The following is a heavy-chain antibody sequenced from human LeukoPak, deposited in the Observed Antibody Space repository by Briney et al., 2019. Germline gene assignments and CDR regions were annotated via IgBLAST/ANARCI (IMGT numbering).Heavy chain of an antibody. CDR1: GFTFSSYN. V-gene: IGHV3-21*01. Sequence: PGRSLRLSCAASGFTFSSYNINWVRQPPGKGLEWLSSISTGSNYIYYADSVRGRFTISRDNAINTLYLQMNSLRPDDTALYYCARVVKGGYDYWGQGARVTVSS. CDR3: ARVVKGGYDY. CDR2: ISTGSNYI. J-gene: IGHJ4*02. D-gene: IGHD5-12*01.